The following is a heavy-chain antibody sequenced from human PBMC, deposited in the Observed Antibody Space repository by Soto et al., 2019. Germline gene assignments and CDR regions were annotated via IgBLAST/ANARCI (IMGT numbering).Heavy chain of an antibody. V-gene: IGHV4-61*01. CDR1: GGSVSSGSYY. CDR2: IYYSGST. J-gene: IGHJ5*02. CDR3: ARDDPGSPGYYSNWFDP. D-gene: IGHD3-9*01. Sequence: SETLSLTCTVSGGSVSSGSYYWSWIRQPPGKGLEWIGYIYYSGSTNYNPSLKSRVTISVDTSKNQFSLKLSSVTAADTAVYYCARDDPGSPGYYSNWFDPWGQGTLVTVSS.